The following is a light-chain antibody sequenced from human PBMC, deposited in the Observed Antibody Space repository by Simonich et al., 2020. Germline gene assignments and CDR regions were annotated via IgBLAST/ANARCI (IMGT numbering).Light chain of an antibody. CDR1: QSVLYSSNNKHY. Sequence: DIVMTQSPDSLAVSLGERATINCKSSQSVLYSSNNKHYLAWYQQKPGQPPKLLIYWASTRESGVPDRFSGSGSGTDFTLTISGLQAEDVAVYYCQQYYSTRTFGQGTKVEIK. V-gene: IGKV4-1*01. J-gene: IGKJ1*01. CDR2: WAS. CDR3: QQYYSTRT.